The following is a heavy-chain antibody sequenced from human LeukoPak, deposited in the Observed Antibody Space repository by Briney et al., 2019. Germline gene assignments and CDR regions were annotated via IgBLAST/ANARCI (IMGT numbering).Heavy chain of an antibody. V-gene: IGHV3-21*01. CDR2: ISSSSSYI. Sequence: GGSLRLSCAASAFTFSSYTMSWVRQAPGKGLEWVSSISSSSSYIYYADSAKGRFTISRDNAKNSLYLQMNSLRAEDTAVYYCAEGTYYYYGMDVWGKGATVTVSS. CDR1: AFTFSSYT. CDR3: AEGTYYYYGMDV. J-gene: IGHJ6*04.